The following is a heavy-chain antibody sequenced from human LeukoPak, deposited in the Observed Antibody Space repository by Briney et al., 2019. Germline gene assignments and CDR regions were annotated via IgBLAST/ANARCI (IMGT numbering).Heavy chain of an antibody. CDR2: IYYSGST. CDR1: GFTFSSYE. J-gene: IGHJ4*02. D-gene: IGHD3-16*02. V-gene: IGHV4-59*01. CDR3: ARVSFYDYVWGSYRVAYYFDY. Sequence: PGGSLRLSCAASGFTFSSYEMNWVRQAPGKGLEWIGYIYYSGSTNYNPSLKSRVTISVDTSKNQFSLKLSSVTAADTAVYYCARVSFYDYVWGSYRVAYYFDYWGQGTLVTVSS.